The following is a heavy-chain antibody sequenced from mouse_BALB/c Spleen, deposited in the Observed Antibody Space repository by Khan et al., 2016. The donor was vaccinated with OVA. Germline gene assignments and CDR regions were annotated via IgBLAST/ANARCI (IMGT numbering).Heavy chain of an antibody. D-gene: IGHD2-14*01. Sequence: QIQLVQSGPELKKPGATVRISCKASGYNFTTAGMQWVQKMPGKGLKWIGWINTHSGVPKYAEDFKGRFAFSSETSASTAYLQITNLTNEDTATYVCAGGGAAYYRYDGGAMDYWGQGTSVTVSS. CDR3: AGGGAAYYRYDGGAMDY. V-gene: IGHV9-4*02. CDR2: INTHSGVP. J-gene: IGHJ4*01. CDR1: GYNFTTAG.